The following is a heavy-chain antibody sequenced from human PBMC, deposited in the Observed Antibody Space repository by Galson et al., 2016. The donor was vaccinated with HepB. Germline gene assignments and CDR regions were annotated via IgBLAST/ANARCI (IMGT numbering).Heavy chain of an antibody. D-gene: IGHD3-10*01. CDR2: IYYSGST. CDR3: ARSPSMIRGVILDS. Sequence: TLSLTCTVSGGSISNYYWSWIRQPTGKGLEWIAYIYYSGSTNQNPSLKSRVTISVDTSKNQFSLQLRSVTAADTAMYYCARSPSMIRGVILDSWGQGTLVTVSS. J-gene: IGHJ4*02. CDR1: GGSISNYY. V-gene: IGHV4-59*01.